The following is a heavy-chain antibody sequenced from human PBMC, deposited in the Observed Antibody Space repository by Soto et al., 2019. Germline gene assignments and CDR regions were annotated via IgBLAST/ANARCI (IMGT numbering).Heavy chain of an antibody. J-gene: IGHJ5*02. Sequence: LRLSCAASGFTFSSYSMNWVRQAPGKGLEWVSSISSSSSYIYYADSVKGRFTISRDNAKNSLYLQMNSLRAEDTAVYYCAREQTVTTSINWFDPWGQGTLVTVSS. D-gene: IGHD4-4*01. CDR1: GFTFSSYS. V-gene: IGHV3-21*01. CDR2: ISSSSSYI. CDR3: AREQTVTTSINWFDP.